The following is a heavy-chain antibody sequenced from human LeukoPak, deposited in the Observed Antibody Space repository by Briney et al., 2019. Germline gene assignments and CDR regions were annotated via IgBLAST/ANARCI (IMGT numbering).Heavy chain of an antibody. CDR1: GVSISSSDW. Sequence: SETLSLTCAVSGVSISSSDWWSWVRQPPGKGLEWIGEIFQSGSTNYNPSLKSRVTILVDKSKNQFSLMLTSVTAADTAVYYCARDRRSSSYTEHYYYYYGMDVWGQGTTVTVSS. CDR3: ARDRRSSSYTEHYYYYYGMDV. D-gene: IGHD6-6*01. J-gene: IGHJ6*02. CDR2: IFQSGST. V-gene: IGHV4-4*02.